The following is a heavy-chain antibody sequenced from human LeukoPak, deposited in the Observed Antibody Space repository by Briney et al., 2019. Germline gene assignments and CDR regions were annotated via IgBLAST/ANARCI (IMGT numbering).Heavy chain of an antibody. D-gene: IGHD3-10*01. Sequence: SQTLSLTCALSGDTVSSNSAAWNGISQSPSRGLEWLGRTYYRSKWYNDYAVSVKSRITINPATSKNQFSLQLTSVTPEDTAVYYCARIIAPTYYFDYWGQGTLVTVSS. CDR1: GDTVSSNSAA. CDR3: ARIIAPTYYFDY. V-gene: IGHV6-1*01. CDR2: TYYRSKWYN. J-gene: IGHJ4*02.